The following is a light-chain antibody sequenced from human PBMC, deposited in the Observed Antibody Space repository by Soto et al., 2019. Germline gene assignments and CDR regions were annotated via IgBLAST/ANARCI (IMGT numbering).Light chain of an antibody. Sequence: QSVLTQPPSVSAAPGQKVTISCSGSSSNIGNNYLSWYQQLPGTAHKLLIYENNKRPSGIPDRFSGSKSGTSATLGITGLQTGDEADYYCGTWDSSLSSYVFGTGTKLTVL. V-gene: IGLV1-51*02. J-gene: IGLJ1*01. CDR3: GTWDSSLSSYV. CDR2: ENN. CDR1: SSNIGNNY.